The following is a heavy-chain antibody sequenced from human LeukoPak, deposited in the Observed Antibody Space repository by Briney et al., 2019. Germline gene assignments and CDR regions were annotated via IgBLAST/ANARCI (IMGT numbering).Heavy chain of an antibody. CDR1: GYTLTKLS. D-gene: IGHD6-19*01. V-gene: IGHV1-24*01. CDR2: FDPEDGET. Sequence: ASVKVSCKVSGYTLTKLSLHWVRQAPGKGLEWMGGFDPEDGETIYAQKFQGRVTMTEDTSTDTAYMELSSLRSEDTAVYYCATERPGRISGWYKYFDYWGQGTLVPVSS. CDR3: ATERPGRISGWYKYFDY. J-gene: IGHJ4*02.